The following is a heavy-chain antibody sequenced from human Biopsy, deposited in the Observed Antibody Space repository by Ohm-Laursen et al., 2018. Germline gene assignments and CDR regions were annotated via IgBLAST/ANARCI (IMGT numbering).Heavy chain of an antibody. CDR3: ARDPRDGRTGESTKDSLDI. CDR2: ISGSGTTI. D-gene: IGHD1-1*01. J-gene: IGHJ3*02. Sequence: SLRLSCTASGFTFSDYYMSWIRQAPGKGLEWLSYISGSGTTIFYADSVKGRFTISRNNSENTVYLQMNSLRAEDTAVYYFARDPRDGRTGESTKDSLDIWGQGTMVTVSS. V-gene: IGHV3-11*01. CDR1: GFTFSDYY.